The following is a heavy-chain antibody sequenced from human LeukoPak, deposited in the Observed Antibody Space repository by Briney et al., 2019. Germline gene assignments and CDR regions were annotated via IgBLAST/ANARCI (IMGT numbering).Heavy chain of an antibody. J-gene: IGHJ5*02. D-gene: IGHD2-2*01. V-gene: IGHV1-2*04. CDR1: GYTFTGYY. CDR3: ARGNEDCSGTSCYSSGGFDP. Sequence: GASVKVSCKASGYTFTGYYMHWVRQAPGQGLEWMGWINPNSGGTNYAQKFQGWVTMTRDTSISTAYMEVSWLRSDDTAVYYCARGNEDCSGTSCYSSGGFDPWGQGTLVTVSS. CDR2: INPNSGGT.